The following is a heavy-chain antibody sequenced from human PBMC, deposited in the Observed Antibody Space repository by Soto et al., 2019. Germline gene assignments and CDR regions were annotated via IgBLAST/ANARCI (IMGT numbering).Heavy chain of an antibody. CDR1: GFTFSSYA. Sequence: VQLLESGGGLVQPGGSLRLSCAASGFTFSSYAMHWVRQAPGKGLEWVAVISYDGSNKYYADSVKGRFTISRDNSKNTLYLQMNSLRAEDTAVYYCLGSSSRDYYYYGMDVW. CDR2: ISYDGSNK. D-gene: IGHD6-13*01. J-gene: IGHJ6*01. CDR3: LGSSSRDYYYYGMDV. V-gene: IGHV3-30-3*01.